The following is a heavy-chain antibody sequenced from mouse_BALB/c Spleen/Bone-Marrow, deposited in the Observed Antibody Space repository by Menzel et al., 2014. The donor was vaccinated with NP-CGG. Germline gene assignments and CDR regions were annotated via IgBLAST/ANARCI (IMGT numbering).Heavy chain of an antibody. CDR3: GGQDGYYGGFAY. Sequence: EVNVVESGPELVKPGASVKISCKASGYSFTGYFMNWVKQSHGKSLEWIGCINPYNGDTFYNQKFKGKATLTVDKSSSTAHMELLSLTSEDSAVYYCGGQDGYYGGFAYWGQGTLVTVSA. V-gene: IGHV1-37*01. J-gene: IGHJ3*01. D-gene: IGHD2-3*01. CDR1: GYSFTGYF. CDR2: INPYNGDT.